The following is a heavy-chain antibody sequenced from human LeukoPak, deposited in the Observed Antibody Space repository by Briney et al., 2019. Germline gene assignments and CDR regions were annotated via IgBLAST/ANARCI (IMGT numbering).Heavy chain of an antibody. V-gene: IGHV1-2*02. CDR1: GGTFSSYA. CDR2: INPNSGGT. J-gene: IGHJ3*02. CDR3: ARDREAGDAFDI. Sequence: GASVKVSCKASGGTFSSYAISWVRQAPGQGLEWMGWINPNSGGTNYAQKFQGRVTMTRDTSISTAYMELSRLRSDDTAVYYCARDREAGDAFDIWGQGTMVTVSS. D-gene: IGHD6-19*01.